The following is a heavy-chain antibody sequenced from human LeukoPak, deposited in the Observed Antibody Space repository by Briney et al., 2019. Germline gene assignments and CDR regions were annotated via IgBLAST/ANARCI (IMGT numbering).Heavy chain of an antibody. Sequence: SVKVSCKASGGTFSSYAISWVRQAPGQGLEWMGGVIPIFGTANYAQKFQGRVTITTDESTSTAYMELSSLRSEDTAVYYCARTIIAAAHYNYYMDVWGKGTTVTVSS. CDR3: ARTIIAAAHYNYYMDV. J-gene: IGHJ6*03. V-gene: IGHV1-69*05. CDR1: GGTFSSYA. D-gene: IGHD6-13*01. CDR2: VIPIFGTA.